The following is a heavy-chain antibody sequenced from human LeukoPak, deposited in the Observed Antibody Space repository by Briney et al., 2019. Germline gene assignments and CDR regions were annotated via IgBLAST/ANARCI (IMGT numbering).Heavy chain of an antibody. J-gene: IGHJ5*02. V-gene: IGHV4-4*07. CDR1: GGSISIYR. Sequence: SETLSLTCTLSGGSISIYRWSWIRQPAGKGLEWMGRIDTSGNTNYNPSLNGRVTMSVDTSKNQFSLKLSSVTAADTAVYYCARGNGPFDPWGQGTLVTVSS. D-gene: IGHD2-8*01. CDR3: ARGNGPFDP. CDR2: IDTSGNT.